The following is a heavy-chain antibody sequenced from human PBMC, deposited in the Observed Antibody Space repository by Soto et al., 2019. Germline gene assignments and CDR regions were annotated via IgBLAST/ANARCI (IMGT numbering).Heavy chain of an antibody. J-gene: IGHJ6*03. Sequence: ASVKVSCKASGYTFTSYDINWVRQATGQGLEWMGWMNPNSDNTGYAQKFQGRVTMTRNTSISTAYVELSSLRSEDTAVYYCAGGLTYYDFWSGYLAVPYHYYYMDVWGKGTTVTVSS. D-gene: IGHD3-3*01. CDR3: AGGLTYYDFWSGYLAVPYHYYYMDV. CDR1: GYTFTSYD. CDR2: MNPNSDNT. V-gene: IGHV1-8*01.